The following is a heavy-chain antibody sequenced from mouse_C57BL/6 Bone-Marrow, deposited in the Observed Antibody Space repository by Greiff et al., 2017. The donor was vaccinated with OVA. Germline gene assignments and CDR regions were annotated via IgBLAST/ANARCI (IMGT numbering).Heavy chain of an antibody. CDR2: IYPRSGNT. CDR3: ASYYYYGSSFDY. CDR1: GYTFTSYG. D-gene: IGHD1-1*01. Sequence: VKLMESGAELARPGASVKLSCKASGYTFTSYGISWVKQRTGQGLEWIGEIYPRSGNTYYNEKFKGKATLTADKSSSTAYMELRSLTSEDSAVYFGASYYYYGSSFDYWGQGTTLTVSS. J-gene: IGHJ2*01. V-gene: IGHV1-81*01.